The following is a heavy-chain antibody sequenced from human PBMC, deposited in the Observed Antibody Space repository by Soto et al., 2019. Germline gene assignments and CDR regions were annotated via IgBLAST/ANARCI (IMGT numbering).Heavy chain of an antibody. CDR2: INPNSGGT. CDR3: ARGRGIAARPWAYYYGMDV. Sequence: QVQLVQSGAEVKKPWASVKVSCKASGYTFTVYYMHWVRQAPGQGLEWMGWINPNSGGTNYAQKFQGRVTMTRDTSISTAYMALSRLRSDDTAVYYCARGRGIAARPWAYYYGMDVWGQGTTVTVSS. CDR1: GYTFTVYY. V-gene: IGHV1-2*02. J-gene: IGHJ6*02. D-gene: IGHD6-6*01.